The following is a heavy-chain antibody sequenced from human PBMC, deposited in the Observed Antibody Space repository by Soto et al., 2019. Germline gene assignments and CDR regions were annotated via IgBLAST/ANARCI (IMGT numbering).Heavy chain of an antibody. CDR3: ARHFDVNTALDYYYFDL. CDR2: LYSSGRA. J-gene: IGHJ2*01. V-gene: IGHV4-4*07. Sequence: QVQLQESGPGLVKTSETLSLTCTVSGVSISPYYWTWIRQPAGKGLEWIGHLYSSGRATYNPSLQTRVTMSGFRDHFSLTLKSVTAADTAVYYCARHFDVNTALDYYYFDLWGRGALVTVSS. CDR1: GVSISPYY. D-gene: IGHD5-18*01.